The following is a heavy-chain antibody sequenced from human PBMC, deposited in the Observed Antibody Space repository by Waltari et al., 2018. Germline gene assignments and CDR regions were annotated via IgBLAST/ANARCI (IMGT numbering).Heavy chain of an antibody. Sequence: EVQLVESGGGLVKPGGSLRLSCEASGFTFSGYSMNWVRQAPGKGREWVSSSSGDSRFIYYADSVNGRFTISSDDAKNSLYLQMNSLRVEDTAVYYCARDRRGYFDYWGPGTLVSVSS. D-gene: IGHD3-16*01. V-gene: IGHV3-21*01. CDR2: SSGDSRFI. CDR1: GFTFSGYS. J-gene: IGHJ4*02. CDR3: ARDRRGYFDY.